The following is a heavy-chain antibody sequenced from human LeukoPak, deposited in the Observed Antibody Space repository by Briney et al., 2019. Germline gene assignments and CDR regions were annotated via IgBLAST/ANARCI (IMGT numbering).Heavy chain of an antibody. V-gene: IGHV1-69*06. Sequence: SVKVSCKASGGTFSSYAISWVRQAPGQGLEWMGGIIPNFGTANYAQKFQGRVTITADKSTSTAYMGLSSLRSEDTAVYYCGTLYYDILTGYSNDAFDIWGQGTMVTVSS. J-gene: IGHJ3*02. CDR1: GGTFSSYA. D-gene: IGHD3-9*01. CDR2: IIPNFGTA. CDR3: GTLYYDILTGYSNDAFDI.